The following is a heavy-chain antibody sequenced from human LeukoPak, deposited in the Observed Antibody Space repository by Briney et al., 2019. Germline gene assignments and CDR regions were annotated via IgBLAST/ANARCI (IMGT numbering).Heavy chain of an antibody. J-gene: IGHJ5*02. CDR3: ARDRAVTQDWVEFDP. D-gene: IGHD4-17*01. CDR2: NSGET. Sequence: GGSLRLSCAGSGFSVSNYYVSWVRQAPGKGLEWVSLNSGETFYADSVKGRFTISRDNSKNTMYLQMNRLRVEDTAVYFCARDRAVTQDWVEFDPWGQGTLVTVSS. CDR1: GFSVSNYY. V-gene: IGHV3-66*03.